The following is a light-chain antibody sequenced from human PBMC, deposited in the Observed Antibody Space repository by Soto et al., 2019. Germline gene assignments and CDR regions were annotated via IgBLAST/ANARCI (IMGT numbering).Light chain of an antibody. Sequence: IVLTQSPGTLSLSPWERATLSCRASQSVSSSYLAWYQQKPGQPPRLLIYAASSRATGIPDRLSGSGSGTEFTLTITSLQSEDFAVYYCQQYNNWPLWTFGQGTKVDIK. CDR2: AAS. J-gene: IGKJ1*01. CDR1: QSVSSSY. CDR3: QQYNNWPLWT. V-gene: IGKV3-20*01.